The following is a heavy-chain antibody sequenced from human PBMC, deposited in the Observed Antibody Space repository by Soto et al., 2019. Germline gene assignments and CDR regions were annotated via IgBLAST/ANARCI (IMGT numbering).Heavy chain of an antibody. V-gene: IGHV3-21*01. CDR2: ISSSSSYI. J-gene: IGHJ4*02. CDR3: ARVKRDILTYPSDY. Sequence: NPGGSLRLSCAASGFTFSSYSMNWVRQAPGKGLEWVSSISSSSSYIYYADSVKGRFTISRDNAKNSLYLQMNSLRAEDTAVYYCARVKRDILTYPSDYWGQGTLVTVSS. CDR1: GFTFSSYS. D-gene: IGHD3-9*01.